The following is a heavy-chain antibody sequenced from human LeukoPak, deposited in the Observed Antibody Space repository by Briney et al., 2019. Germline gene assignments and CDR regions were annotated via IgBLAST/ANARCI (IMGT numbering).Heavy chain of an antibody. CDR3: ARVGAVLDYFDY. D-gene: IGHD1-26*01. CDR1: GGSISSSNW. Sequence: PSETLSLTCAVSGGSISSSNWWSWVRQPPGKGLEWIGEVYHSGSTNYNPSLKSRVTISVDKSKNQFSLKLSSVTAADTAVYYCARVGAVLDYFDYWGQGTLVTVSS. J-gene: IGHJ4*02. V-gene: IGHV4-4*02. CDR2: VYHSGST.